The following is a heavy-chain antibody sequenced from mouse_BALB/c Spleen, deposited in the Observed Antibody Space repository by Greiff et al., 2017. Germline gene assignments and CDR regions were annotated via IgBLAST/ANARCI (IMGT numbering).Heavy chain of an antibody. V-gene: IGHV5-9-4*01. D-gene: IGHD2-4*01. Sequence: EVHLVESGGGLVKPGGSLKLSCAASGFTFSSYAMSWVRQSPEKRLEWVAEISSGGSYTYYPDTVTGRFTISRDNAKNTLYLEMSSLRSEDTAMYYCARVEITAWFAYWGQGTLVTVSA. CDR3: ARVEITAWFAY. J-gene: IGHJ3*01. CDR1: GFTFSSYA. CDR2: ISSGGSYT.